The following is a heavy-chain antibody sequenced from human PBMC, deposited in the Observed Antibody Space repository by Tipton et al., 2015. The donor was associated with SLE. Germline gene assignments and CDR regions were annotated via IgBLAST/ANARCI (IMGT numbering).Heavy chain of an antibody. CDR1: GGYINNYY. CDR3: AKGRQKNYADHAY. V-gene: IGHV4-59*12. D-gene: IGHD4-17*01. Sequence: TLSLTCTVSGGYINNYYWSWIRQPPGKGLEWIGHIYSRGNINYNPSLKSRVTMSVDTSKNQFSLRLNSVTAADTAVYYCAKGRQKNYADHAYWGQGTLVTVSS. CDR2: IYSRGNI. J-gene: IGHJ4*02.